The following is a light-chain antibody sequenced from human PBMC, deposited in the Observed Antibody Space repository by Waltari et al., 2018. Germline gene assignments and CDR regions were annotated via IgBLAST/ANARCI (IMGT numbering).Light chain of an antibody. CDR2: GSR. J-gene: IGLJ3*02. CDR3: QSYDTSLSVV. CDR1: GSNIGAGSH. Sequence: QSVLTQPPSVSGAPGQRVTISCTGSGSNIGAGSHVHWFPQLPSAAPKLLIYGSRTRPLGVPDRFFGSTSGTSASLAITGLQAEDEADYYCQSYDTSLSVVFGGGTKLTVL. V-gene: IGLV1-40*01.